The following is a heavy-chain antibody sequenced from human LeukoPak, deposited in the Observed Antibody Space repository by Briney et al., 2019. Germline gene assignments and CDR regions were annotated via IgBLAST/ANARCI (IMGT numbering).Heavy chain of an antibody. Sequence: GGSLRPSCAASGFTFDDYTMHWVRQAPGKGLEWVSLISWDGGSTYYADSVKGRFTISGDNSKNSLYLQMNSLRTEDTALYYCAKDKRGYSSGWYGFDYWGQGTLVTVSS. J-gene: IGHJ4*02. CDR2: ISWDGGST. D-gene: IGHD6-19*01. CDR3: AKDKRGYSSGWYGFDY. V-gene: IGHV3-43*01. CDR1: GFTFDDYT.